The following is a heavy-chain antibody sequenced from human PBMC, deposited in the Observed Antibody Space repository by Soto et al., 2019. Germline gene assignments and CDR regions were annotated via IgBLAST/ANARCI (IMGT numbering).Heavy chain of an antibody. CDR2: ISSSSSTI. CDR1: GFTFSSYS. J-gene: IGHJ5*02. V-gene: IGHV3-48*01. Sequence: PGGSLRLSCAASGFTFSSYSMNWVRQAPGKGLEWVSYISSSSSTIYYADSVKGRFTISRDNAKNSLYLQMNSLRAEDTAVYYCAREYYGSGSYYPGGWFDPWGQGTLVTVSS. CDR3: AREYYGSGSYYPGGWFDP. D-gene: IGHD3-10*01.